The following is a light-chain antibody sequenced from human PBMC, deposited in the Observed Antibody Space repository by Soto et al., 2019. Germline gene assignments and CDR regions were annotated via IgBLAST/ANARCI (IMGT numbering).Light chain of an antibody. CDR3: KQRSNVPALI. J-gene: IGKJ4*01. V-gene: IGKV3-11*01. Sequence: EIGLKQSPATLSLSPGERATLSCRASQSVSIYLAWFQQKPGQAPRLLISYASKRTPGIPARFSASGSGPDFIHTNSSLEPEAFAVHYCKQRSNVPALIFGGGNKVEI. CDR1: QSVSIY. CDR2: YAS.